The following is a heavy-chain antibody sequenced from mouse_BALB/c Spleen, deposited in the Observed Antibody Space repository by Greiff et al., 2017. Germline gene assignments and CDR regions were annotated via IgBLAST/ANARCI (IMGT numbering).Heavy chain of an antibody. CDR1: GFAFSSYD. J-gene: IGHJ4*01. CDR2: ISSGGGST. CDR3: ARQNCGSSSYAMAY. Sequence: EVQGVESGGGLVKPGGSLKLSCAASGFAFSSYDMSWVRQTPEKRLEWVAYISSGGGSTYYPDTVKGRFTISRDNAKNNLYLQMISLKSEDTAMYYCARQNCGSSSYAMAYWGQGTSVTVSS. V-gene: IGHV5-12-1*01. D-gene: IGHD1-1*01.